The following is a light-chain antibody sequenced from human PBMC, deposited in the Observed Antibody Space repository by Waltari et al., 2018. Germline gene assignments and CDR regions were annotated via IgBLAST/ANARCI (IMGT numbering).Light chain of an antibody. CDR1: QSISNY. CDR3: QQYNKWPLT. V-gene: IGKV3D-15*03. J-gene: IGKJ4*01. CDR2: GAS. Sequence: IVTTQSTATLSVSPGERATPSCRASQSISNYLAWYQQLPGQAPRLLISGASLRATGIPARFSGSGSGAEFTFTISNLQSEDSAIYYCQQYNKWPLTFGGGTKVEIK.